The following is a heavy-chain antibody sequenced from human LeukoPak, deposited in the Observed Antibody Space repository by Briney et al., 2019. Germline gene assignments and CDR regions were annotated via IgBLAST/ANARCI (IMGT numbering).Heavy chain of an antibody. D-gene: IGHD2-21*02. V-gene: IGHV1-69*04. CDR2: IIPILGIA. CDR3: ATAYCGGDCSLYFDY. J-gene: IGHJ4*02. Sequence: ASVKVSCKASGYTFSRDGVSWVRQAPGQGLEWMGRIIPILGIANYAQKFQGRVTITADKSTSTAYMELSSLRSEDTAVYYCATAYCGGDCSLYFDYWGQGTLVTVSS. CDR1: GYTFSRDG.